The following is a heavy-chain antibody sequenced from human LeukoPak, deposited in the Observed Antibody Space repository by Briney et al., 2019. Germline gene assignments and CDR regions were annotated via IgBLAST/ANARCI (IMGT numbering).Heavy chain of an antibody. CDR3: AGAVYIRGSYEGSDY. CDR2: IIPIFGTA. J-gene: IGHJ4*02. D-gene: IGHD1-26*01. Sequence: ASVKVSCKASGGTLSSYAISWVRQAPGQGLEWMGGIIPIFGTANYAQKFQGRVTITADESTSTAYMELSSLRSEDTAVYYCAGAVYIRGSYEGSDYWGQGTLVTVSS. V-gene: IGHV1-69*13. CDR1: GGTLSSYA.